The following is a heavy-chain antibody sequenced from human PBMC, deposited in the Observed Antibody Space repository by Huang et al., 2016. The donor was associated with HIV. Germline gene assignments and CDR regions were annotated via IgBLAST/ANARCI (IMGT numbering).Heavy chain of an antibody. CDR3: ATGPRGSGSFN. J-gene: IGHJ4*02. D-gene: IGHD1-26*01. CDR1: GGTFSSYV. CDR2: ITPILDKT. Sequence: QVQLVQSGAEVKKPGSSVKFSCKASGGTFSSYVISWVRQAPGQGLEWMGGITPILDKTNYAQKVQGRVTIIADESTRTAYMEMSSLRPEDTATYYCATGPRGSGSFNWGQGTLVMVSS. V-gene: IGHV1-69*01.